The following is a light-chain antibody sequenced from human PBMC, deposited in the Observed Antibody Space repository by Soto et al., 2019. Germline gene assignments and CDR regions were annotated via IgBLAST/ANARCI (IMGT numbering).Light chain of an antibody. CDR3: HQRQSWPRP. V-gene: IGKV3-11*01. CDR2: KTS. CDR1: QYINTR. Sequence: EIVLTQSPATLSSFPGDRVTLSCRASQYINTRLAWYQHRPGQAPRLLIYKTSIRAAGIPARFSASGSGTDFTLTISDGQLEDFALYYCHQRQSWPRPFGQGTKVDI. J-gene: IGKJ1*01.